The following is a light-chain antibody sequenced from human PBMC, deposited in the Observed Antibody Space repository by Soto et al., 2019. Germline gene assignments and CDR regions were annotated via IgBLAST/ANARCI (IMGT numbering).Light chain of an antibody. CDR2: GAS. Sequence: EIVLTQSPAPLSLSPGERATLSCRASQSVTSNYLAWYQQKPGQAPRLLIYGASSRATAIPDRFSGSGSGTDFTLTISRLEPEDLAVYHCQQYGDSPQTFGQGTKVEIK. CDR1: QSVTSNY. V-gene: IGKV3-20*01. CDR3: QQYGDSPQT. J-gene: IGKJ1*01.